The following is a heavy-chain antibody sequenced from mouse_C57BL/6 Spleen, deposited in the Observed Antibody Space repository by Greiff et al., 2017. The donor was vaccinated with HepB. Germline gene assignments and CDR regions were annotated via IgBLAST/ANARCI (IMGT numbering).Heavy chain of an antibody. CDR3: ARWGSYDFQYYYAMDY. CDR1: GYTFTSYW. V-gene: IGHV1-55*01. Sequence: VQLQQPGAELVKPGASVKMSCKASGYTFTSYWITWVKQRPGQGLEWIGDIYPGSGSTNYNEKFKSKATLTVDTSSSTAYMQLSSLTSEDSAVYYCARWGSYDFQYYYAMDYWGQGTSVTVSS. J-gene: IGHJ4*01. D-gene: IGHD2-4*01. CDR2: IYPGSGST.